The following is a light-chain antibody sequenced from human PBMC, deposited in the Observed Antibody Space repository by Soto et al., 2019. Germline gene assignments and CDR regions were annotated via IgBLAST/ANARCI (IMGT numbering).Light chain of an antibody. J-gene: IGKJ1*01. CDR1: QSISIW. Sequence: DIPITQSPSTLSASVGDRVTITCRASQSISIWLAWYQQKPGKAPKVLIYHASSLESGVPSRFSGSGSGTEFTLTISGLQPDDFATYYCQQYNTYWTFGQGTKVDI. V-gene: IGKV1-5*01. CDR3: QQYNTYWT. CDR2: HAS.